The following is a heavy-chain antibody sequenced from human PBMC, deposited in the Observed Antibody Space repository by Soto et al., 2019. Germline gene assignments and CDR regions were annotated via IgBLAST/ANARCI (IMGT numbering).Heavy chain of an antibody. V-gene: IGHV5-10-1*01. CDR2: IDPSDSYT. CDR3: ARHRPPRGVATRWFDP. J-gene: IGHJ5*02. Sequence: GESLKISCKGSGYSFTSYWISWVRQMPGKGLEWMGRIDPSDSYTNYSPPFQGHVPISADKSISTAYLQWSSLKASDTAMYYCARHRPPRGVATRWFDPWGQGTLVTVSS. CDR1: GYSFTSYW. D-gene: IGHD5-12*01.